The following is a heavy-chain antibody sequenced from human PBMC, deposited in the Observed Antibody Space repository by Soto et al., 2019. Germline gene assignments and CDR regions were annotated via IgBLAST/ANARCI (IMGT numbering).Heavy chain of an antibody. V-gene: IGHV3-7*01. D-gene: IGHD3-16*01. CDR1: GFSFSTYW. CDR2: IKQDGSEK. CDR3: TRGWAFDY. Sequence: GGSLRLSCAASGFSFSTYWINWVRQAPGKGLEWVANIKQDGSEKYYVDSVKGRFTISRDNAKNSMDLQMNSLRVEDTAVYYCTRGWAFDYWGRGTLVTVSS. J-gene: IGHJ4*02.